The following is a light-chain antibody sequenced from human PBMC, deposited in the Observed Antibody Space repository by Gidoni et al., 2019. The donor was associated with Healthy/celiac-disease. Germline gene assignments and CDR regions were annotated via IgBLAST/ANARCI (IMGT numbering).Light chain of an antibody. CDR2: GAS. CDR1: QSVSSSY. Sequence: EIVLPQSPGTLSLSPGERATLSCRASQSVSSSYLAWYQQKPGQAPRLPIYGASSRATGIPDRFSGSGSGTDFTLTISRLEPEDCAVYYCQQYGSSLALTFGGGTKVEIK. CDR3: QQYGSSLALT. J-gene: IGKJ4*01. V-gene: IGKV3-20*01.